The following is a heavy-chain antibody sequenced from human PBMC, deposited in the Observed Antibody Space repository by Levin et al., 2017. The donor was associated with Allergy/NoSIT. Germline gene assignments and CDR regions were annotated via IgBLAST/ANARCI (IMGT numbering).Heavy chain of an antibody. V-gene: IGHV3-7*01. D-gene: IGHD3-16*01. Sequence: GESLKISCSASGFTLSSYWMSWVRQAPGMGLEWVANIKHDGSEMYYLDSVKGRFTISRDNARNSLYLQMNSLRAGDTAIYFCSREGRTVLESPAGGRAMDVWGQGTRVTVSS. CDR3: SREGRTVLESPAGGRAMDV. J-gene: IGHJ6*02. CDR1: GFTLSSYW. CDR2: IKHDGSEM.